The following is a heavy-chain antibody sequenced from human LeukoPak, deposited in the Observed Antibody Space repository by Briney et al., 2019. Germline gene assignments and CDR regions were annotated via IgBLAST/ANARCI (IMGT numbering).Heavy chain of an antibody. V-gene: IGHV3-53*01. CDR2: IYSGGST. Sequence: QPSETLSLTCTVSGGSISSYYWSWIRQPPGKGLEWVSVIYSGGSTYYADSVKGRFTISRDNSKNTLYLQMNSLRAEDTAVYYCARDGIVGATTLDYWGQGTLVTVSS. CDR3: ARDGIVGATTLDY. CDR1: GGSISSYY. D-gene: IGHD1-26*01. J-gene: IGHJ4*02.